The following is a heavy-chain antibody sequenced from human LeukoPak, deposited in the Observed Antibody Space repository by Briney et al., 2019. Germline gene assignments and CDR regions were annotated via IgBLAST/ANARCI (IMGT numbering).Heavy chain of an antibody. V-gene: IGHV4-30-4*01. CDR3: ARVGVVRGVLEI. J-gene: IGHJ4*02. D-gene: IGHD3-10*01. Sequence: SEILSLTCTVSGGSISTGDYYWTWIRQPPGKGLEWIGYIYCSGSTYYNPSLRSRVTISVDTSKNQFSLNLSSVTAADTAVYYCARVGVVRGVLEIWGQGALVTVSS. CDR1: GGSISTGDYY. CDR2: IYCSGST.